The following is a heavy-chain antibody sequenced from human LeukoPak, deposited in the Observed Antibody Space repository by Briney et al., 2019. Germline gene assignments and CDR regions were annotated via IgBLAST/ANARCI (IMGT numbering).Heavy chain of an antibody. D-gene: IGHD1-26*01. Sequence: GGSLGLSCGASGFTFSNYGMHWVRQAPGKGLEWLAVIWYEGTNKYYADSVRGRFTISRDNSKNTLYLQMNSLRVEDTAVYYCARQGGLGSYSTGSWFDPWGQGTLVSVSS. V-gene: IGHV3-33*01. CDR3: ARQGGLGSYSTGSWFDP. J-gene: IGHJ5*02. CDR1: GFTFSNYG. CDR2: IWYEGTNK.